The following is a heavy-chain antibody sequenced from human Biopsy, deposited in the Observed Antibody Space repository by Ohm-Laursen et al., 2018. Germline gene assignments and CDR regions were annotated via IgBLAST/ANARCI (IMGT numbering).Heavy chain of an antibody. CDR1: GYTFTTYG. CDR3: TRGGYYYDSLAYYYWFDP. D-gene: IGHD3-22*01. V-gene: IGHV1-18*01. Sequence: SVKVSCKASGYTFTTYGISWVRQAPGQGLEWMGWINAKTGDTNYAQKFQGRVTMTRDTSISTAYVDLSSLRSDDTAVYYCTRGGYYYDSLAYYYWFDPWGQGTLVTVSS. CDR2: INAKTGDT. J-gene: IGHJ5*02.